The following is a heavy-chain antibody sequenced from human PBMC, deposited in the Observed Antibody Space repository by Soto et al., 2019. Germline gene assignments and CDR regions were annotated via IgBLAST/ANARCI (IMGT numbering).Heavy chain of an antibody. Sequence: SETLSLTCTVSGGSISSSSYYWGWIRQPPGKGLEWIGSIYYSGSTNYNPSLKSRVTISVDTSKNQFSLKLSSVTAADTAVYYCARDNLPYSSSWRYGMDVWGQGTTVTVSS. V-gene: IGHV4-39*07. J-gene: IGHJ6*02. CDR2: IYYSGST. CDR1: GGSISSSSYY. D-gene: IGHD6-13*01. CDR3: ARDNLPYSSSWRYGMDV.